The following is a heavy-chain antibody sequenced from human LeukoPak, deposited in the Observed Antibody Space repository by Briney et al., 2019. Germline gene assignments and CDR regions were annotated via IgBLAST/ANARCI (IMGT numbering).Heavy chain of an antibody. CDR2: IYYSGST. V-gene: IGHV4-30-4*08. Sequence: SETLFLTCTVSGGSISSGDYYWSWIRQPPGKGLEWIGYIYYSGSTYYNPSLRSRVTISVDTSKNQFSLRLSSVTAADTAVYYCAREYYYDSSGYYFDYWGQGTLVTVSS. D-gene: IGHD3-22*01. CDR3: AREYYYDSSGYYFDY. CDR1: GGSISSGDYY. J-gene: IGHJ4*02.